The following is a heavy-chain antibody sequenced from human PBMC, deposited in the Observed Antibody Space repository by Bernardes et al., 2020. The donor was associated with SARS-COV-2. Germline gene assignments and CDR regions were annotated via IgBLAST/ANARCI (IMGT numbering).Heavy chain of an antibody. J-gene: IGHJ3*02. D-gene: IGHD3-22*01. CDR3: ARRGYYYDSSGYYHRNDAFDI. CDR2: IYTSGSIYTNGNT. Sequence: ETLSLTCTVSGGSISSYYWSWIRQPAGKGLDWIGHIYTSGSIYTNGNTNYNPSLKSRVTMSVDTSKNQFSLKLSSVTAADTAVYYCARRGYYYDSSGYYHRNDAFDIWGQGTMVTVSS. CDR1: GGSISSYY. V-gene: IGHV4-4*07.